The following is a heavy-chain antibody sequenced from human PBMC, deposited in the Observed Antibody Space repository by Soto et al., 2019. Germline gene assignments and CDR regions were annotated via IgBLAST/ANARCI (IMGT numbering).Heavy chain of an antibody. CDR2: IRDRAFSSAT. D-gene: IGHD3-16*01. J-gene: IGHJ4*02. Sequence: EVLLVESGGGLVQPGGSLKLSCAASGFVFKASSIHWVRQASGQGLEWVGRIRDRAFSSATAYAASVKGRFNISRDDSTNTAYLQMNSLKTEGTAIYYCTRLMSAAQDYWGQGTRVTVSS. CDR3: TRLMSAAQDY. CDR1: GFVFKASS. V-gene: IGHV3-73*01.